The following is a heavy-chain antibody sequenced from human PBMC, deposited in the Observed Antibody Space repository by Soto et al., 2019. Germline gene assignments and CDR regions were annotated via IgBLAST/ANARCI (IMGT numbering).Heavy chain of an antibody. CDR1: GESITSGAFY. CDR3: ARALGGISSSGMQA. Sequence: ASETLSLTCNVSGESITSGAFYWSWIRQHPGKGLEWIGYTSNSGNAYYNPSLKSRITMSIEASKNQLSLRLRSVTAADAAVYYCARALGGISSSGMQAWGQGTTVTVSS. V-gene: IGHV4-31*03. CDR2: TSNSGNA. D-gene: IGHD2-21*01. J-gene: IGHJ6*02.